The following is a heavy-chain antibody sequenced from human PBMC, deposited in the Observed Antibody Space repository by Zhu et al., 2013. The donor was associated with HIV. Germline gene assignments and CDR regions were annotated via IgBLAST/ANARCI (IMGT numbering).Heavy chain of an antibody. Sequence: QVQLVQSGAEVKKPGSSVKVSCKASGGTFSSYTITWVRQAPGQGLEWMGGIIPIFGTANYAQMFQGRVTIAAAESTSTAYMELRGLRSEDTAVYYCARVSTTVRSFDIWGQGTMVTVSS. CDR2: IIPIFGTA. CDR3: ARVSTTVRSFDI. V-gene: IGHV1-69*01. CDR1: GGTFSSYT. J-gene: IGHJ3*02. D-gene: IGHD4-17*01.